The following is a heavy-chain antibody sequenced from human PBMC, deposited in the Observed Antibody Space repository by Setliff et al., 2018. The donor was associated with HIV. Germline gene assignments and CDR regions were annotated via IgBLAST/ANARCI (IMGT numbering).Heavy chain of an antibody. J-gene: IGHJ4*02. D-gene: IGHD4-4*01. CDR2: INGDGSSI. Sequence: RLSCAVSGFTFSSHWMHWVRQAPGQGLEWVSRINGDGSSISYAGSVKGRFTISRDYAKNTLSLQMKSLRAEDTAVYYCARAQGVDYSDSLGYWGQGTLVTVSS. CDR3: ARAQGVDYSDSLGY. CDR1: GFTFSSHW. V-gene: IGHV3-74*01.